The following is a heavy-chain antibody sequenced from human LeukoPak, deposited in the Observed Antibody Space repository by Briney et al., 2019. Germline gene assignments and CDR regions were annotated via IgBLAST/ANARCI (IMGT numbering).Heavy chain of an antibody. D-gene: IGHD1-26*01. CDR1: GFTFSSYA. Sequence: PGGSLRLSCAASGFTFSSYAMHWVRQAPGKGLEWVAVISYDGSNKYYADSVKGRFTISRDNSKNTLYLQMNSLRAEDTAVYYCAKKRRGSYVGYDYFDYWGQGTLVTVSS. J-gene: IGHJ4*02. V-gene: IGHV3-30-3*02. CDR2: ISYDGSNK. CDR3: AKKRRGSYVGYDYFDY.